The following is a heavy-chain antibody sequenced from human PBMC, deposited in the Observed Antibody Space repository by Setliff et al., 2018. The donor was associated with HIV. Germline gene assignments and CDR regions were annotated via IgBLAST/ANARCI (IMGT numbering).Heavy chain of an antibody. Sequence: ESLRLSCAASGFTFSTYAMAWVRQAPGKGLEWVSVISTGGSNTYYADSVKGHFTVSRDDSKNTLYLQMNSLRAEDTAVYYCASYFRASARYYFDYWGQGTLVTVSS. CDR3: ASYFRASARYYFDY. CDR1: GFTFSTYA. CDR2: ISTGGSNT. D-gene: IGHD6-6*01. V-gene: IGHV3-23*03. J-gene: IGHJ4*02.